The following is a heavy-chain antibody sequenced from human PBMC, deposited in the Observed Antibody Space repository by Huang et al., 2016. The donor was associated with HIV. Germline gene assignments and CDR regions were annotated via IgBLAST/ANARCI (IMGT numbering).Heavy chain of an antibody. CDR3: ARLRGSPLDY. CDR2: INHSGAT. Sequence: QVQLQESGAGLVKPSETLSLTCTVSGASIRAHYWSWVRQPPGKGLEWIGIINHSGATNCGPYLRSRFAISIDTAKNQFSLRLTTVTVADTAVYYCARLRGSPLDYWGQGVLVTVSS. D-gene: IGHD3-10*01. V-gene: IGHV4-59*11. CDR1: GASIRAHY. J-gene: IGHJ4*02.